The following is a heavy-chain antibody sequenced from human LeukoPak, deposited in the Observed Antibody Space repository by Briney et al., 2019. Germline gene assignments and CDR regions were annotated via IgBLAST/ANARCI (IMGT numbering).Heavy chain of an antibody. CDR2: ISYDGSNK. CDR3: ARSAGYCSSTSCYYYDY. D-gene: IGHD2-2*01. J-gene: IGHJ4*02. Sequence: PGGSLRLSRAASGFTFSSYAMHWVRQAPGKGLEWVAVISYDGSNKYYADSVKGRFTISRDNSKNTLYLQMNSLRAEDTAVYYCARSAGYCSSTSCYYYDYWGQGTLVTVSS. V-gene: IGHV3-30*04. CDR1: GFTFSSYA.